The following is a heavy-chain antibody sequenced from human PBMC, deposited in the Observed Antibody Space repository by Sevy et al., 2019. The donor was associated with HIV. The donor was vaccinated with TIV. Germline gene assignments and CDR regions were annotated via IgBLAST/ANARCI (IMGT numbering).Heavy chain of an antibody. V-gene: IGHV3-48*01. Sequence: GGSLRLSCAASGFTFSNYNMDWVRQAPGKGLEWVSYITFSSNTIYYADSVKGRFTIPRDKARKSLYLQMNGLRAEDTAVYYCARHQLRVSATGFDYWGQGTLVTVSS. D-gene: IGHD6-13*01. CDR3: ARHQLRVSATGFDY. CDR2: ITFSSNTI. J-gene: IGHJ4*02. CDR1: GFTFSNYN.